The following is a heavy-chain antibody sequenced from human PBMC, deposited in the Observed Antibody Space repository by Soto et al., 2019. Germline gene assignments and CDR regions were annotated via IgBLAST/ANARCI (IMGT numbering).Heavy chain of an antibody. J-gene: IGHJ4*02. V-gene: IGHV4-34*01. D-gene: IGHD6-6*01. CDR2: INHSGST. Sequence: SETLSLTCAVYGGSFSGYYWSWIHQPPGKGLEWIGEINHSGSTNYNPSLKSRVTISVDKSKNQFSLKLSSVTAADTAVYYCARDRRQLGFDYWGQGTLVTVSS. CDR1: GGSFSGYY. CDR3: ARDRRQLGFDY.